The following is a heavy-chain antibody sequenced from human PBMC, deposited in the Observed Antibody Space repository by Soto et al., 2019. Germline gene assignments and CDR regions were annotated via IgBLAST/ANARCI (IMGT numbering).Heavy chain of an antibody. CDR1: GFTFSSYA. V-gene: IGHV3-23*01. Sequence: GGSLRLSCAASGFTFSSYAMSWVRQAPGKGLEWVSAISGRGGSTYYADSVKGRLAISRDNSKNTLYLQMNSLRPEDTAVYYCAKGYYYFDYWGQGTLVTVSS. J-gene: IGHJ4*02. D-gene: IGHD2-15*01. CDR3: AKGYYYFDY. CDR2: ISGRGGST.